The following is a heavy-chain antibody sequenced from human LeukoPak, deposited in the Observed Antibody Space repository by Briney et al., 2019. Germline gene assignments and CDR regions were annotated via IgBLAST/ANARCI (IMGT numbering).Heavy chain of an antibody. CDR1: GYTFTNYD. Sequence: ASVKVSCKASGYTFTNYDINWVRQATGQGLEWMGWMNPNSGNTGYAQKFQGRVTMTRDTSTSTVYMELSSLRSEDTAVYYCARASGSGRNWFDPWGQGTLVTVSS. CDR2: MNPNSGNT. V-gene: IGHV1-8*01. J-gene: IGHJ5*02. D-gene: IGHD3-10*01. CDR3: ARASGSGRNWFDP.